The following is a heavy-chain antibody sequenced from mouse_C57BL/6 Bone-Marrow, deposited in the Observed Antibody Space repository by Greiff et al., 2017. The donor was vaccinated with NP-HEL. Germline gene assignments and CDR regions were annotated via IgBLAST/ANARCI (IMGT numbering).Heavy chain of an antibody. Sequence: GMLVESGGDLVKPGGSLKLSCAASGFTFSSYGMSWVRQTPDKRLEWVATISSGGSYTYYPDSVKGRFTISRDNAKNTLYLQMSSLKSEDTAMYYCARDYYGSSYGYWGQGTTLTVSS. CDR2: ISSGGSYT. CDR3: ARDYYGSSYGY. CDR1: GFTFSSYG. V-gene: IGHV5-6*02. D-gene: IGHD1-1*01. J-gene: IGHJ2*01.